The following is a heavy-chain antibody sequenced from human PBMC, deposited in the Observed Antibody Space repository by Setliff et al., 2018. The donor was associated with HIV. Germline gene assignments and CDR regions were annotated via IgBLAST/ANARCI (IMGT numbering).Heavy chain of an antibody. Sequence: SETLSLTCTVSGGSISSGSNYWSWIRQPAGKGLEWIGHIYTSGSTNYNPSLKSRVTISVDTSENQSYLKLSSVTAADTAVYYCARILLYDSSAYFVNAFDIWGQGTVVTVSS. J-gene: IGHJ3*02. CDR2: IYTSGST. D-gene: IGHD3-22*01. CDR1: GGSISSGSNY. V-gene: IGHV4-61*09. CDR3: ARILLYDSSAYFVNAFDI.